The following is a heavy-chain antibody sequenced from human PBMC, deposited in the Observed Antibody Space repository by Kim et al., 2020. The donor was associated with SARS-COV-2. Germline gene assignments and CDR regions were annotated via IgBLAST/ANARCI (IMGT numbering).Heavy chain of an antibody. CDR3: ARGERYFDWVGD. CDR2: ISYDGSNK. V-gene: IGHV3-33*05. J-gene: IGHJ4*02. CDR1: GFTFSSYS. D-gene: IGHD3-9*01. Sequence: GGSLRLSCAASGFTFSSYSMHWVRQAPGKGLEWVAVISYDGSNKYYADSVKGRFTISRDNSKNTLYLQMNSLRAEDTAVYYCARGERYFDWVGDWGQGTLVTVSS.